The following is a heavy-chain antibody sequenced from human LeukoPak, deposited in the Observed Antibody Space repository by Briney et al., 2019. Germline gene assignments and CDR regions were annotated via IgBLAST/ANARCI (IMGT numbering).Heavy chain of an antibody. CDR1: GFTFSSYA. CDR3: AREALAVAGLDAFDI. V-gene: IGHV3-30-3*01. CDR2: ISYDGSNK. Sequence: QPGGSLRLSCAASGFTFSSYAMHWVRQAPGKGLEWVAVISYDGSNKYYADSVKGRFTISRDNSKNTLYLQMNSLRAEATAVYYCAREALAVAGLDAFDIWGQGTMVTVSS. D-gene: IGHD6-19*01. J-gene: IGHJ3*02.